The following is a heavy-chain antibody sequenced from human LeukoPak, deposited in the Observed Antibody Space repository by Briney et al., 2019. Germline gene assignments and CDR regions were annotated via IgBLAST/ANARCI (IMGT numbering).Heavy chain of an antibody. J-gene: IGHJ4*02. Sequence: PGGSLRLSCAASGFIFSDYAMNWVRQAPGKGLQWVSSISGPGGNTYYADSVKGRFTISRDNSKNTLYLQMTSLRAEETALYYCARSARGYSYGDFANWDQGTLVTVSS. CDR3: ARSARGYSYGDFAN. CDR1: GFIFSDYA. V-gene: IGHV3-23*01. D-gene: IGHD5-18*01. CDR2: ISGPGGNT.